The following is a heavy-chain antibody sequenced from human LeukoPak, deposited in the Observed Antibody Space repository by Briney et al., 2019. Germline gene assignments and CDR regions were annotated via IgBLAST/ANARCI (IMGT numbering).Heavy chain of an antibody. J-gene: IGHJ4*02. CDR2: ISGSGDNT. CDR3: AKERTDTRYDQYFDY. Sequence: PGGSLRLSCAASGFTFSSYAMNWVRQAPGKGLEWVSVISGSGDNTYYGDSVKGRFTTSRDNSKNTLYLQMNSLRAEDTAVYYCAKERTDTRYDQYFDYWGQGTLVTVSS. CDR1: GFTFSSYA. V-gene: IGHV3-23*01. D-gene: IGHD5-18*01.